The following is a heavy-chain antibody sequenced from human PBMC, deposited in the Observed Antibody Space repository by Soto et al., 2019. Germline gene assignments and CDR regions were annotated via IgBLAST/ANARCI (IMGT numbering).Heavy chain of an antibody. CDR2: IDPSDSYT. Sequence: GESLKISCNGSGYSFTIYWITWVRQMPGKGLEWMGRIDPSDSYTNYSPSFQGHVAISVDKSISTAYLQWSSLKASDTAMYYCARSYSGSYSYFDYWGQGTLVTVSS. CDR1: GYSFTIYW. CDR3: ARSYSGSYSYFDY. V-gene: IGHV5-10-1*01. J-gene: IGHJ4*02. D-gene: IGHD1-26*01.